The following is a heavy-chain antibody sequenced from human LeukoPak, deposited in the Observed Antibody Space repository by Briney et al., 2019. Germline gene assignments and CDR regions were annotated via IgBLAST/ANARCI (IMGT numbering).Heavy chain of an antibody. CDR3: ARDIPRPYYYDSSGYAIYYYYYGMDV. CDR2: ISAYNGNT. J-gene: IGHJ6*02. CDR1: GYTFTSYG. Sequence: GASVKVSCKASGYTFTSYGISWVRQAPGQGLEWMGWISAYNGNTNYAQKLQGRVTMTTDTSTSTAYMELRSLRSDDTAVYYCARDIPRPYYYDSSGYAIYYYYYGMDVWGQGTTVTVSS. D-gene: IGHD3-22*01. V-gene: IGHV1-18*01.